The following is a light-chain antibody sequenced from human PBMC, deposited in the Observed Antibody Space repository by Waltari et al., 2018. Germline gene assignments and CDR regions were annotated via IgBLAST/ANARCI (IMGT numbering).Light chain of an antibody. V-gene: IGKV1-27*01. Sequence: DIQMTQSPSSLSASVGDRVTITCRASQAISNYLAWYQQKPGKVPKLLIYAASILQSWVPSRFSGTGSGTGFSLTISSLQPEDVATYYCQKYNSAPLTFGGGTKVEIK. J-gene: IGKJ4*01. CDR3: QKYNSAPLT. CDR2: AAS. CDR1: QAISNY.